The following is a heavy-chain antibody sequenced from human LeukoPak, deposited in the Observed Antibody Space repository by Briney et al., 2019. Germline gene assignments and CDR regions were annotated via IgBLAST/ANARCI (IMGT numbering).Heavy chain of an antibody. CDR1: GYTFTSYG. CDR3: ASAPRGTAIPYELPAGP. J-gene: IGHJ5*02. Sequence: GASVKVSCKASGYTFTSYGISWVRQAPGQRLEWMGWISAYNGNTNYAQKLQGRVTMTTDTSTSTAYMELRSLRSDDTAVYYCASAPRGTAIPYELPAGPWGQGTLVTVSS. CDR2: ISAYNGNT. V-gene: IGHV1-18*01. D-gene: IGHD1-1*01.